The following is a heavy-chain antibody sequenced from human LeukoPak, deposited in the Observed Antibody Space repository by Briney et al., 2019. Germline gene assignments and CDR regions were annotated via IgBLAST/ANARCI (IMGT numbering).Heavy chain of an antibody. J-gene: IGHJ5*02. D-gene: IGHD5-18*01. V-gene: IGHV4-30-2*01. Sequence: PSETLSLTCAVSGGSISSGGYSWSWIRQPPGKGLEWIGYIYHSGSTYYNPSLKSRVTIPVDRSKNQFSLKLSSVTAADTAVYYCARGGIQLWFNWFDPWGQGTLVTVSS. CDR3: ARGGIQLWFNWFDP. CDR2: IYHSGST. CDR1: GGSISSGGYS.